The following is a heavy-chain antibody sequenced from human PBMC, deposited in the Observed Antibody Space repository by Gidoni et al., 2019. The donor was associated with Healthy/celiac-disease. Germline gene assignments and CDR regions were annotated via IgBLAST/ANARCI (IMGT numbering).Heavy chain of an antibody. CDR3: ATLRRGSY. D-gene: IGHD2-15*01. J-gene: IGHJ4*02. V-gene: IGHV4-39*01. CDR1: GGSISSSSYY. Sequence: QLQLQESGTGLVKPSETRSLTCTVSGGSISSSSYYWGWLRQPPGKGLEWIGSIYYRGITYYNPSLKSRVTISVDTSKNQFSLKLSSVTAADTAVYYCATLRRGSYWGQGTLVTVSS. CDR2: IYYRGIT.